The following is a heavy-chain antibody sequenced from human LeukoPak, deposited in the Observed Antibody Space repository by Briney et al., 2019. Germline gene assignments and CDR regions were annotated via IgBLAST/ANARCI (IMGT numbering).Heavy chain of an antibody. J-gene: IGHJ4*02. D-gene: IGHD3-10*01. CDR1: VGSISSSSYY. CDR2: IYYTGST. Sequence: SETLSLTCTVSVGSISSSSYYWGWIRQPPGKGLEWIGSIYYTGSTYYNPSLKSRVTISVDTSKNQFSLKLTSVTAADTSVHYCARGSGSSAGFDFWGQGTLVTVSS. V-gene: IGHV4-39*01. CDR3: ARGSGSSAGFDF.